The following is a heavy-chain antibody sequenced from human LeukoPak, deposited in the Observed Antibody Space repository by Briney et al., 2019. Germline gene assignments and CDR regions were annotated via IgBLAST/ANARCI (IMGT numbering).Heavy chain of an antibody. Sequence: GGSLRLSCTASGFTFGDYAMSWVRQAPGKGLEGVGFIRSKAYGGTTEYAASVKGRFTISRDDSKSIAYLQMNSLKTEDTAVYYCTRVLNYYGSGSYYSPYYYGMDVWGKGTTVTVSS. CDR2: IRSKAYGGTT. CDR1: GFTFGDYA. V-gene: IGHV3-49*04. D-gene: IGHD3-10*01. J-gene: IGHJ6*04. CDR3: TRVLNYYGSGSYYSPYYYGMDV.